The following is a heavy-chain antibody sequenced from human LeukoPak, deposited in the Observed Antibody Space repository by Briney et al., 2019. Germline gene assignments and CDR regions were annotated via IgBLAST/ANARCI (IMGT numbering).Heavy chain of an antibody. J-gene: IGHJ5*02. V-gene: IGHV3-7*01. CDR2: IKQDGSEK. D-gene: IGHD2-2*01. CDR1: GFTFSSYW. Sequence: GGSLRLSCAASGFTFSSYWMSWVRQAPGKGLEWVANIKQDGSEKYYVDSVKGRFTISRDNAKNSLYLQMNSLRAEDTAVYYCAREYCSSTSCYEEWNWFDPWGQGTLVTVSS. CDR3: AREYCSSTSCYEEWNWFDP.